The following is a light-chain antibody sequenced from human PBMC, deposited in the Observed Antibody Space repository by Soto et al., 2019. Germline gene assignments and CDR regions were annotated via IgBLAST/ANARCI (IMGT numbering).Light chain of an antibody. CDR2: DAS. CDR3: QQRSNWPPWT. V-gene: IGKV3-11*01. J-gene: IGKJ1*01. Sequence: EIVLTRFPVTLALSPGERATLSCIASQSVSSYLAWYQQKPGQAPRLLIYDASNRATGIPARFSGSGSGTDFTLTISSLEPEDFAVYYCQQRSNWPPWTFGQGTKVDI. CDR1: QSVSSY.